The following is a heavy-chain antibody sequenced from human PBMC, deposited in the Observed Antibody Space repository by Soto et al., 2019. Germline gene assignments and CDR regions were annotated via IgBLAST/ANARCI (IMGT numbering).Heavy chain of an antibody. D-gene: IGHD3-22*01. CDR3: AKGDSSGDPRYFDY. V-gene: IGHV3-23*01. J-gene: IGHJ4*02. CDR1: GVTFSSYA. CDR2: ISASGAST. Sequence: VGSLRLSCAASGVTFSSYAMSWVRQAPGKGLEWVSAISASGASTYYADTVKGRFTISRDNSKNTLYLQMNSLRAEDTAVYYCAKGDSSGDPRYFDYWGQGTLVTVSS.